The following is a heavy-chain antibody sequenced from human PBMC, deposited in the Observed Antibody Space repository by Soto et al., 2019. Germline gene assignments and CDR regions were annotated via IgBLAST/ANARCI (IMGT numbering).Heavy chain of an antibody. J-gene: IGHJ6*02. CDR1: GYSFTDYH. CDR3: ARGDSTDCSNGVCSFFYNHDMDV. V-gene: IGHV1-2*04. CDR2: INPKSGGT. D-gene: IGHD2-8*01. Sequence: TSVKVSCKASGYSFTDYHIHWVRQAPGQGLEWLGRINPKSGGTSTAQKFQGWVTMTTDTSISTASMELTRLTSDDTAIYYCARGDSTDCSNGVCSFFYNHDMDVWGQGTTVTVSS.